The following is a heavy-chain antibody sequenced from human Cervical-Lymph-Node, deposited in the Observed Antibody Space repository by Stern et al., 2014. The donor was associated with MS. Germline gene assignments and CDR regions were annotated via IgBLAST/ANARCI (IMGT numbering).Heavy chain of an antibody. D-gene: IGHD3-3*01. Sequence: VQLVESGPGLVKPSETLSLTCSVSGGSISSYYWNWIRQPPGKGLEWIANVHYSGTNNYNPSLKSRVTILLDKSMNQISLKLTSVTAADTAVYYCAGSGTYYPDYWGQGILVTVSS. CDR1: GGSISSYY. V-gene: IGHV4-59*08. J-gene: IGHJ4*02. CDR2: VHYSGTN. CDR3: AGSGTYYPDY.